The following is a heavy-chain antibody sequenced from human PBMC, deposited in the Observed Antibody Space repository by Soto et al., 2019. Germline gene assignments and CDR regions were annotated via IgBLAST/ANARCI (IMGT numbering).Heavy chain of an antibody. V-gene: IGHV3-21*01. CDR3: ARDRGYDAHDYYYNAMDV. Sequence: GGSLRLSCISSGFTFRTYTMNWFRQAPGKGLEWVSGIRGFSPYTFYAESVKGRFTISRDNAKNSLYLQMNSLRAEDTAVYYCARDRGYDAHDYYYNAMDVWGQGTTVTVSS. CDR2: IRGFSPYT. D-gene: IGHD2-15*01. CDR1: GFTFRTYT. J-gene: IGHJ6*02.